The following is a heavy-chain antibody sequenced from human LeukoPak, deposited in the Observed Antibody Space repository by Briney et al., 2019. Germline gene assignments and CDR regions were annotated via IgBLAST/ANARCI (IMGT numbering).Heavy chain of an antibody. D-gene: IGHD6-19*01. CDR1: GFTFSSYG. J-gene: IGHJ4*02. V-gene: IGHV3-30*18. CDR2: ISYDGSNK. CDR3: AKDAAYSSGALDY. Sequence: GGSLRLSCAASGFTFSSYGMHWVRQAPGKGLEWGAVISYDGSNKYYADSVKGRFTISRDNSKNTLYLQMNSLRAEGTAVYYCAKDAAYSSGALDYWGQGTLVTVSS.